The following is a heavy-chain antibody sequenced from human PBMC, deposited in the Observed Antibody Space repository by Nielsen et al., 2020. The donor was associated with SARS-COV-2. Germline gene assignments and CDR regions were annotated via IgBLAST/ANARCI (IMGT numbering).Heavy chain of an antibody. Sequence: ASVKVSCKVSGYTPSELSIHWVRQAPGKGLEWMGGFDPGDAETVYAQKFQGRITMTEDTSADTAYMDLSSLRTEDTAVYYCATSLVAAIFGVLDYWGPGTLVTVSS. V-gene: IGHV1-24*01. CDR1: GYTPSELS. CDR3: ATSLVAAIFGVLDY. D-gene: IGHD3-3*01. CDR2: FDPGDAET. J-gene: IGHJ4*02.